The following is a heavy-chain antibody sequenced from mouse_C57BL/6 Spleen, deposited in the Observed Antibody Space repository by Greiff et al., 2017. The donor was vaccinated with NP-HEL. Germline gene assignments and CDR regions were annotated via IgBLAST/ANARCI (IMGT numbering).Heavy chain of an antibody. V-gene: IGHV7-3*01. CDR2: IRNKANGYTT. Sequence: EVMLVESGGGLVQPGGSLSLSCAASGFTFTDYYMSWVRQPPGKALEWLGFIRNKANGYTTEYSASVKGRFTISRDNSQSILYLQRNALRAEDSATYYCARYRVVADWYFDVWGTGTTVTVSS. J-gene: IGHJ1*03. D-gene: IGHD1-1*01. CDR1: GFTFTDYY. CDR3: ARYRVVADWYFDV.